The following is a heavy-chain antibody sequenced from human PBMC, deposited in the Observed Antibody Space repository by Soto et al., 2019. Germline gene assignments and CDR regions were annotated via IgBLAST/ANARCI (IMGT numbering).Heavy chain of an antibody. J-gene: IGHJ4*02. CDR1: GDSLNSGFY. V-gene: IGHV4-38-2*01. CDR2: FNHRGST. D-gene: IGHD3-10*01. Sequence: PSGTLSPTPAVSGDSLNSGFYWGWIRQPPGKGLEWIGSFNHRGSTYYNPSLKSRITTSVDTSKNQFSLKLSSVTAADTAVYYCAREYGDFDYWGQGTLVTVSS. CDR3: AREYGDFDY.